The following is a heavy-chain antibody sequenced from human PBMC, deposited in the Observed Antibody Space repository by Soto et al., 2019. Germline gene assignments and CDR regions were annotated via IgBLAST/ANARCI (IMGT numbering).Heavy chain of an antibody. CDR1: GGSFGNHY. CDR3: ARGGYIYPIWFDP. V-gene: IGHV4-34*01. CDR2: INHSGGT. Sequence: QVHLQQWGAGLLKPSETLSLTCAVYGGSFGNHYWSWIRQPPGKGLEWVGDINHSGGTNYNPSLKSRVTMSLDTSKKQFSLKLTSLTAADTAVYRCARGGYIYPIWFDPWGRGTPVTVSS. J-gene: IGHJ5*02. D-gene: IGHD1-1*01.